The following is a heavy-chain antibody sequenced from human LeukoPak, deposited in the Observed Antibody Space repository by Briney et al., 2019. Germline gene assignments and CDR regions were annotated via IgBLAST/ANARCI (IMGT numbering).Heavy chain of an antibody. Sequence: GGSLRLSCAASGFTFMSHEMNWVRQAPGKGLGWVSYISPSGSTMYYADSVKGRFTISRDNARNSLYLQMNSLRAEDTAVYYCAREGYSEILGAFDLWGQGTMVTVSS. CDR3: AREGYSEILGAFDL. D-gene: IGHD1-26*01. CDR2: ISPSGSTM. V-gene: IGHV3-48*03. CDR1: GFTFMSHE. J-gene: IGHJ3*01.